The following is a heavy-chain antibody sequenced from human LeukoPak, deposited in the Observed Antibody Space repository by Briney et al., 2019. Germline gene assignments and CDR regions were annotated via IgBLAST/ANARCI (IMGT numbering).Heavy chain of an antibody. CDR3: ASSGGIVAMVGGYYYGMDV. D-gene: IGHD5-12*01. CDR1: DYTFPTYG. Sequence: ASVKVSCKASDYTFPTYGITWARQAPGQGLEWMGWISAHNGDTNYAQNLQGRVTMTTDTSTRTAYMELRSLTSDDTAVYYCASSGGIVAMVGGYYYGMDVWGQGTTVTVSS. V-gene: IGHV1-18*01. J-gene: IGHJ6*02. CDR2: ISAHNGDT.